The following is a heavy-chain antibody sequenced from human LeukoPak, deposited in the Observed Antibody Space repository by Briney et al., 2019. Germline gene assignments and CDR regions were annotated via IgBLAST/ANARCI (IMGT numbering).Heavy chain of an antibody. CDR2: INPNSGGT. CDR1: GYTFTGYY. J-gene: IGHJ4*02. Sequence: GASVKVSCKASGYTFTGYYMHWVRQAPGQGLEWMGWINPNSGGTNYAQKFQGWVTMTRDTSISTAYMELSRLRSDDTAVYYCARGSNSSSWYEALYWGQGTLVTVSS. CDR3: ARGSNSSSWYEALY. D-gene: IGHD6-13*01. V-gene: IGHV1-2*04.